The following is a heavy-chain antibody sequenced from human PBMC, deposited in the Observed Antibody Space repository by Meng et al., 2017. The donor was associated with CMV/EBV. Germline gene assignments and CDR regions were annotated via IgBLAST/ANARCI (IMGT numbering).Heavy chain of an antibody. CDR1: GFTFSSYG. CDR2: IRYDGSNK. J-gene: IGHJ4*02. D-gene: IGHD2-2*01. V-gene: IGHV3-30*02. CDR3: ARGLRLGKYQLLRGASGDY. Sequence: GGSLRLSCAASGFTFSSYGMHWVRQAPGKGLEWVAFIRYDGSNKYYADSVKGRFTISRDNSKNTLYLQMNSLRAEDTAVYYCARGLRLGKYQLLRGASGDYWGQGTLVTVSS.